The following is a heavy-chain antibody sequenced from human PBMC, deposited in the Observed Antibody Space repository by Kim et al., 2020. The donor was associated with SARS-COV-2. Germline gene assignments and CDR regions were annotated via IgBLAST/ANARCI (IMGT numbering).Heavy chain of an antibody. V-gene: IGHV4-59*08. Sequence: NPSLKSRVTISVDTSKNQFSLKLSSVTAADTSVYYCARLPPPYSYYGMDVWGQGTTVTVSS. J-gene: IGHJ6*02. D-gene: IGHD1-26*01. CDR3: ARLPPPYSYYGMDV.